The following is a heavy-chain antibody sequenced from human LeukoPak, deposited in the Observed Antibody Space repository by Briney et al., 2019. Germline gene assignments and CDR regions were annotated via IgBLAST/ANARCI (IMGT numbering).Heavy chain of an antibody. Sequence: GSLRLSCAASEFTFSSYWMSWVRQAPGKGLEWVANIKQDGSEKYYVDSVKGRFTISRDNAKNSLYLQMNSLRAEDTAVYYCARDAYATVGAFDIWGQGTMVTVSS. D-gene: IGHD4-23*01. CDR2: IKQDGSEK. CDR1: EFTFSSYW. V-gene: IGHV3-7*01. CDR3: ARDAYATVGAFDI. J-gene: IGHJ3*02.